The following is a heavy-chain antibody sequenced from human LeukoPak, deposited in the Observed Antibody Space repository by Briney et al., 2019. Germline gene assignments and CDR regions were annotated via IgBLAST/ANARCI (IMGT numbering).Heavy chain of an antibody. CDR2: ISGSGGST. CDR1: GFTFSSYA. Sequence: AGGSLRLSCAASGFTFSSYAMSWVRQAPGRGLEWVSAISGSGGSTYYADSVKGRFTISRDNAKNSLYLQMNSLRAEDTALYYCAKTTYYDFWSGYYFDYWGQGTLVSVSS. J-gene: IGHJ4*02. CDR3: AKTTYYDFWSGYYFDY. D-gene: IGHD3-3*01. V-gene: IGHV3-23*01.